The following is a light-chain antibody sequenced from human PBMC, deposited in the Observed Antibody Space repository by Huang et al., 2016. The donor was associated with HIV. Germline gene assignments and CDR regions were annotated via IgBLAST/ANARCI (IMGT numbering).Light chain of an antibody. CDR1: QRVSSD. Sequence: EIVMTQSPATLSVSPGERATLSCRASQRVSSDFAWYQQKLGQAPRLLIYGETTRATGIQARCSGSGSGTEFTLTISSLQSEDLAVYYCQQYNEWPPSTFGQGTKLEIK. CDR2: GET. CDR3: QQYNEWPPST. V-gene: IGKV3-15*01. J-gene: IGKJ2*02.